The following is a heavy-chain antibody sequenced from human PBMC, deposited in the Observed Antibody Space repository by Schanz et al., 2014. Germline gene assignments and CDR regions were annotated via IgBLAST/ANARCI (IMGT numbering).Heavy chain of an antibody. D-gene: IGHD2-8*02. CDR3: AKDTGYCHGGACYCFEY. CDR1: GLTFSDYY. Sequence: PGGSLRLSCAASGLTFSDYYMSWIRQAPGKGLEWVSGIGGSGDSTHYADSVKGRFSISRDNSQNTLYLQMDSLRPEDTAVYFCAKDTGYCHGGACYCFEYWGLGILVTVSS. V-gene: IGHV3-11*04. CDR2: IGGSGDST. J-gene: IGHJ4*02.